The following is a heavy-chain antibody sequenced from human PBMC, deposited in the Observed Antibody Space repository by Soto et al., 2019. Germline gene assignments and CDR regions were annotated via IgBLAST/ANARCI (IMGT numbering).Heavy chain of an antibody. J-gene: IGHJ5*02. CDR1: GDSISSSTYY. D-gene: IGHD1-20*01. Sequence: PSETVSLTCTVSGDSISSSTYYWSWLRQPPGKGLEWIGYIYYSGSTNYNPSLKSRATISLDTSKNQFSLKLSSVTAADTAVYYCARHISWINWFDPWGQGTLVTVSS. V-gene: IGHV4-61*05. CDR2: IYYSGST. CDR3: ARHISWINWFDP.